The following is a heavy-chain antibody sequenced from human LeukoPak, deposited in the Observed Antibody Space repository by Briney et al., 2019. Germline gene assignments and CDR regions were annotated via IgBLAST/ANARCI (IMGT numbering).Heavy chain of an antibody. V-gene: IGHV5-51*01. CDR3: ARQGRGFGELSDY. Sequence: GEALQISCKGSGYSFTSYWIGWVRQLPGKGLGWMGTIYPGDSDTRYSPSFQGQVTISADKSISTAYLQWSSLKASDTAMYYCARQGRGFGELSDYWGQGTLVTVSS. J-gene: IGHJ4*02. CDR2: IYPGDSDT. CDR1: GYSFTSYW. D-gene: IGHD3-10*01.